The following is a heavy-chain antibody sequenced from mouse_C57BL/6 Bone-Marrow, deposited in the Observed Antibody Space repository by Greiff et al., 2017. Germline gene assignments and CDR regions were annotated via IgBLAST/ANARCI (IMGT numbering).Heavy chain of an antibody. V-gene: IGHV5-9-1*02. Sequence: EVKLMESGEGLVKPGGSLKLSCAASVFTFSSYAMSWVRQTPEKRLEWVAYISSGGDYIYYADTVKGRFTISRDNARNTLYLQMSSLKSEDTAMYYCTRAIYYEGYYFDYWGQGTTLTVSS. CDR2: ISSGGDYI. CDR3: TRAIYYEGYYFDY. J-gene: IGHJ2*01. D-gene: IGHD2-4*01. CDR1: VFTFSSYA.